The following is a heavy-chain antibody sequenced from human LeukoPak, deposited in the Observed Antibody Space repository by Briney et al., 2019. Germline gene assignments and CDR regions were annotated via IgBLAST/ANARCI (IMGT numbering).Heavy chain of an antibody. V-gene: IGHV3-73*01. D-gene: IGHD1-1*01. J-gene: IGHJ4*02. CDR3: TRRVGFAGTMTGDY. Sequence: GGSLRLSCAASGFTFSGSAMHWVRQASGKGLEWVGRIRSKANSYVTAYAASVKGRFTISRDDSKNTAYLQMNSLKTEDTAVYYCTRRVGFAGTMTGDYWGQGTLVTVSS. CDR1: GFTFSGSA. CDR2: IRSKANSYVT.